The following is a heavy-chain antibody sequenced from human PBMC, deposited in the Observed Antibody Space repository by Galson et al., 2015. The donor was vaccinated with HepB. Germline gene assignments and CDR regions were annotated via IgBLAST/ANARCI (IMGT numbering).Heavy chain of an antibody. Sequence: SLRLSCAASGFTFSSYGMHWVRQAPGKGLEWVAVISYDGSNKYYADSVKGRFTISRDNSKNTLYLQMNSLRAEDTAVYYCAKDDYCSSTSCYLLSYYMDVWGKGTTVTVSS. CDR2: ISYDGSNK. V-gene: IGHV3-30*18. CDR3: AKDDYCSSTSCYLLSYYMDV. J-gene: IGHJ6*03. D-gene: IGHD2-2*01. CDR1: GFTFSSYG.